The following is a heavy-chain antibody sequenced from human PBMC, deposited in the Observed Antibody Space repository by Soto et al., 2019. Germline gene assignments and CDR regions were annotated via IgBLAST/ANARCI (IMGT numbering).Heavy chain of an antibody. V-gene: IGHV3-7*01. CDR2: IRQDGSKK. D-gene: IGHD6-13*01. Sequence: GSLRLSCAASGFTFSSYAMHWVRQAPGKGLEWVSNIRQDGSKKGYVDSVKGRFTISRDNAKNSLYLQMNSLRAEDTAVYYCARDRIAMDYWGQGTLVTVSS. CDR3: ARDRIAMDY. CDR1: GFTFSSYA. J-gene: IGHJ4*02.